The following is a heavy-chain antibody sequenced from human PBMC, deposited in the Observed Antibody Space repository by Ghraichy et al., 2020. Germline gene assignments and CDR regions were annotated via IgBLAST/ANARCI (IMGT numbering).Heavy chain of an antibody. CDR3: ARAPGWELPQYFDK. CDR2: IRWNGGST. J-gene: IGHJ4*02. Sequence: GGSLRLSCAASGFNFDDYGMSWVRQVPGKGLEWVASIRWNGGSTGYADSVKGRFTISRDNAKNSLYLQMNSLRAEDTALYYCARAPGWELPQYFDKWGQGTLVTVSS. V-gene: IGHV3-20*04. D-gene: IGHD1-26*01. CDR1: GFNFDDYG.